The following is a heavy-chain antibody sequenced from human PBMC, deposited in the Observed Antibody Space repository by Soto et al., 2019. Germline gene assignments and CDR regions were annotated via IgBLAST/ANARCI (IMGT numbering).Heavy chain of an antibody. CDR2: IYPGDSDT. CDR3: ARLRDRTSSLFSDNYCYDMDV. D-gene: IGHD6-6*01. CDR1: GYSFTIYW. J-gene: IGHJ6*03. V-gene: IGHV5-51*01. Sequence: PGESLKISCKGSGYSFTIYWIGWVRQMPGKGLEWMGIIYPGDSDTRYSPSFQGQVTISADKSISTAYLQWSSLKASDAAMYYCARLRDRTSSLFSDNYCYDMDVWGKGTTVPVSS.